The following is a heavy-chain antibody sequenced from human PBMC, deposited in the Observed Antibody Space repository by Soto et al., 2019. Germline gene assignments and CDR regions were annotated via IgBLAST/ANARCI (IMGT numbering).Heavy chain of an antibody. V-gene: IGHV1-2*02. Sequence: RASVKVSCKASGYTFTGYYIHWVRQAPGQGLEWMGWVSPKSGGTNYVEKFQGRVTMTRDTTISTAYMEMRGLRSDDTAVYYCAREMAMTTVTSPAYWGQGTLVTVSS. CDR3: AREMAMTTVTSPAY. CDR2: VSPKSGGT. D-gene: IGHD4-17*01. CDR1: GYTFTGYY. J-gene: IGHJ4*02.